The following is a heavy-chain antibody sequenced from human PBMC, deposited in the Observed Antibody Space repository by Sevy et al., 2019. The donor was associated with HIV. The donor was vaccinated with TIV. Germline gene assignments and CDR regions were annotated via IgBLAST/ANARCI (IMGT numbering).Heavy chain of an antibody. CDR2: ISYDGSKK. CDR3: ARDQHDYGGNVRTGWFDP. CDR1: GFTFSSYD. D-gene: IGHD4-17*01. J-gene: IGHJ5*02. Sequence: GGSLRLSCAASGFTFSSYDMHWVRQAPGKGLEWVAGISYDGSKKYYADFVKGRFTVSRDNSKKMLFLQMIGLRTEDTAVFYCARDQHDYGGNVRTGWFDPWGQGTLVTVSS. V-gene: IGHV3-30-3*01.